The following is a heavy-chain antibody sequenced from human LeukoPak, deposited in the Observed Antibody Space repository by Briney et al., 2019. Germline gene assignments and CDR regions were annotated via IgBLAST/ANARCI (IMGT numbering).Heavy chain of an antibody. D-gene: IGHD1-26*01. CDR2: IYYSGST. CDR1: GGSISSGDYY. CDR3: ARVGFIVGAKGLNWFDP. V-gene: IGHV4-30-4*01. J-gene: IGHJ5*02. Sequence: SQTPSLTCTVSGGSISSGDYYWSWIRQPPGKGLEWIGYIYYSGSTYYNPSLKSRVTISVDTSKNQFSLKLSSVTAADTAVYYCARVGFIVGAKGLNWFDPWGQGTLVTVSS.